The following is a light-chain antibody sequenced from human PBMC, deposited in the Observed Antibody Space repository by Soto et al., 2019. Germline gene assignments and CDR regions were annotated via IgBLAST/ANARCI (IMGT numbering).Light chain of an antibody. CDR2: GAS. J-gene: IGKJ2*01. CDR1: QSVSSIY. CDR3: QQYGISGYT. Sequence: EIVLTQSPATLSLSPGERATLSCRASQSVSSIYLAWYQQQAGEAPRLLIYGASSRATGIPDRFSGSGSGTDFTLTISRLEPEDFAVYYCQQYGISGYTFGQGTKLEIK. V-gene: IGKV3-20*01.